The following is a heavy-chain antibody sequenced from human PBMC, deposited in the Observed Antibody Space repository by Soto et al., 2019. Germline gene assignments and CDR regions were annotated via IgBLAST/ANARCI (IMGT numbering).Heavy chain of an antibody. CDR3: ARDRGSSPRDYYYGRDV. J-gene: IGHJ6*02. Sequence: QVQLQESGPGLVKPSQTLSLTCTVSGGSISSGGYYWSWIRQHPGKGLEWIGYIYYSGSTYYNPSLKSRVTISVDTSKNQFSLKLSSVTAADTAVYYCARDRGSSPRDYYYGRDVWGQGTTVTVSS. CDR1: GGSISSGGYY. CDR2: IYYSGST. D-gene: IGHD3-10*01. V-gene: IGHV4-31*03.